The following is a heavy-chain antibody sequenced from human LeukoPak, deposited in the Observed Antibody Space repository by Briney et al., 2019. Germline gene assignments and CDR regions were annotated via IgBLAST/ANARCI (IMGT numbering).Heavy chain of an antibody. V-gene: IGHV3-7*01. Sequence: GGSLRLSCAASGFTFSRYMISWVRQAPGKWLEWVANIKQDGSEKYYVDSVKGRFTISRYNAKNSLYLQMNSLRAEDTAVYYCAREAGGRFLERAIELAGGGQGTLVTVSS. J-gene: IGHJ4*02. CDR1: GFTFSRYM. CDR3: AREAGGRFLERAIELAG. CDR2: IKQDGSEK. D-gene: IGHD3-3*01.